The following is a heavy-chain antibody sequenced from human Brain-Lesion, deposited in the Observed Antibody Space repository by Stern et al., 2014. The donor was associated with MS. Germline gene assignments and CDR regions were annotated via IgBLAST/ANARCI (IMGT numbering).Heavy chain of an antibody. CDR2: ITPFTGNT. J-gene: IGHJ4*02. D-gene: IGHD4-17*01. Sequence: QMQLVQYGAEVKKTGSSVTVSCQASGNTFTNRYLHWVRQAPGQALEWMGWITPFTGNTNYAQNFQDRVTITMDRSMSTAYMDLSSLRSDDTAIYFCAEGGSYGFVYWGQGTLVTVSS. CDR3: AEGGSYGFVY. CDR1: GNTFTNRY. V-gene: IGHV1-45*02.